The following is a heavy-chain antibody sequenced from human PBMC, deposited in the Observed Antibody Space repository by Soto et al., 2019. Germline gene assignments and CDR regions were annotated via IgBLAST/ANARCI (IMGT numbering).Heavy chain of an antibody. CDR3: AKDMAPPLYSSSWYEFDY. CDR2: ISGSGGST. Sequence: GGSLRLSCAASGFTFSSYAMSWVRQAPGKGLEWVSAISGSGGSTYYADSVKGRLTISRDNSKNTLYLQMNSLRAEDTAVYYCAKDMAPPLYSSSWYEFDYWGQGTLVTVSS. V-gene: IGHV3-23*01. D-gene: IGHD6-13*01. J-gene: IGHJ4*02. CDR1: GFTFSSYA.